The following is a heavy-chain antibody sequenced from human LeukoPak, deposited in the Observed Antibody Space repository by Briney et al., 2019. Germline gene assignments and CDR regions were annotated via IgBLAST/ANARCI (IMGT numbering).Heavy chain of an antibody. Sequence: SETLSLTCTVSGGSISSGNYYWSWVPQPAGKGLEGIVRIYSSGSTNYNPSLKSRVTISVDPSKNQFSLKLSSVTAADTAVYYCARVRSSSWYSDLWGRGTLVTVSS. CDR1: GGSISSGNYY. CDR3: ARVRSSSWYSDL. V-gene: IGHV4-61*02. CDR2: IYSSGST. J-gene: IGHJ2*01. D-gene: IGHD1-26*01.